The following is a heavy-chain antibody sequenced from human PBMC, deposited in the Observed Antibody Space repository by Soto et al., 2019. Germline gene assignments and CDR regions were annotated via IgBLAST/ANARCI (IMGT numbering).Heavy chain of an antibody. J-gene: IGHJ4*02. Sequence: GGSLRLSCAASGFTFSTFAMHWVRQAPGKGLDWVAVISYDGSNKYYADSVKGRFTISRDNSKNTLYLQMNSLRSEDTAVYYCARDPAGRRGYYYLFDDWGQGTVVTVAS. V-gene: IGHV3-30-3*01. CDR1: GFTFSTFA. D-gene: IGHD3-22*01. CDR3: ARDPAGRRGYYYLFDD. CDR2: ISYDGSNK.